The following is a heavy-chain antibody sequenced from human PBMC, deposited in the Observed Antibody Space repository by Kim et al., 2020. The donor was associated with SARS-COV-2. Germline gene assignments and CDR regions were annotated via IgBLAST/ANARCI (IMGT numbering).Heavy chain of an antibody. CDR2: ISYDGSNK. CDR1: GFTFSSYA. D-gene: IGHD2-2*01. Sequence: GGSLRLSCAASGFTFSSYAMHWVRQAPGKGLEWVAVISYDGSNKYYADSVKGRFTISRDNSKNTLYLQMNSLRAEDTAVYYCARGRVPAAIHYYYGMDVWGQGTTVTVSS. J-gene: IGHJ6*02. V-gene: IGHV3-30*04. CDR3: ARGRVPAAIHYYYGMDV.